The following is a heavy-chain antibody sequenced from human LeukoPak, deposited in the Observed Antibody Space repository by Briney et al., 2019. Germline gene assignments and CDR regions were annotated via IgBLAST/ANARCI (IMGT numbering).Heavy chain of an antibody. CDR2: IPSEGSNK. J-gene: IGHJ4*02. CDR3: AKATSGWYAPPFDY. D-gene: IGHD6-19*01. V-gene: IGHV3-30*18. CDR1: GFTFRSYA. Sequence: GGSLRLSCAVSGFTFRSYAMHWVRQAPGKGLEWVAVIPSEGSNKYYADSVKGRFTISRDNSKNTLYLQMNSLRVEDTALYYCAKATSGWYAPPFDYWGQGTLVTVSS.